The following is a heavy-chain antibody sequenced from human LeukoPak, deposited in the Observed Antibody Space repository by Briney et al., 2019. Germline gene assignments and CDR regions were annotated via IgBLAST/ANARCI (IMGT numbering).Heavy chain of an antibody. CDR3: ASSIAVAGRGHFDY. CDR1: GFTVSSNY. Sequence: GGSLRLSCAAPGFTVSSNYMSWVRQAPGKGLEWVSVIYSGGSTYYADSVKGRFTISRDNSKNTLYLQMNSLRAEDTAVYYCASSIAVAGRGHFDYWGQGTLVTASS. J-gene: IGHJ4*02. CDR2: IYSGGST. D-gene: IGHD6-19*01. V-gene: IGHV3-53*01.